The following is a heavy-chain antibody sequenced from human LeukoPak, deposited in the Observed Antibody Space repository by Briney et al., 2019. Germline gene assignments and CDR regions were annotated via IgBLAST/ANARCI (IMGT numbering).Heavy chain of an antibody. CDR2: MFHSGST. J-gene: IGHJ3*01. CDR3: ARHRQHDADVFDF. V-gene: IGHV4-61*05. Sequence: PSETLSLTCTVSGGSISSSGYYWSWIRQSPGKGLEWIGYMFHSGSTKYNPPLKSRVTISVDTSKNQFSLRLTPVTAADTAVYYCARHRQHDADVFDFWGQGTMVIVSS. CDR1: GGSISSSGYY.